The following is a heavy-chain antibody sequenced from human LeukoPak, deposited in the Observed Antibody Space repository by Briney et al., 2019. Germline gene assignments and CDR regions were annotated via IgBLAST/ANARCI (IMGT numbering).Heavy chain of an antibody. CDR3: AKVVLAGY. Sequence: GRSLRLSCAASGFTFDDYAMHWVRQAPGKGLEWVSGISWNSGSIGYADSVKGRFTISRDNAKNSLYLQMNSLRAEDTALYYCAKVVLAGYWGQGTLVTVSS. D-gene: IGHD1-26*01. CDR1: GFTFDDYA. V-gene: IGHV3-9*01. CDR2: ISWNSGSI. J-gene: IGHJ4*02.